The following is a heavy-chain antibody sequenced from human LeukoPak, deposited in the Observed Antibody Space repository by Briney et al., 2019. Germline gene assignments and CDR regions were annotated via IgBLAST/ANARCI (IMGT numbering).Heavy chain of an antibody. CDR2: IYPGDSDT. CDR3: ARHPVRLYGYSSSWYPPPSDFYFDY. CDR1: GYSFTSYW. D-gene: IGHD6-13*01. J-gene: IGHJ4*02. Sequence: AESLKISCKGSGYSFTSYWIGWVRQMPGKGLEWLGIIYPGDSDTRYSPSFQGQVTISADKSISTAYLQWSSLKASDTAMYYCARHPVRLYGYSSSWYPPPSDFYFDYWGQGTLVTVSS. V-gene: IGHV5-51*01.